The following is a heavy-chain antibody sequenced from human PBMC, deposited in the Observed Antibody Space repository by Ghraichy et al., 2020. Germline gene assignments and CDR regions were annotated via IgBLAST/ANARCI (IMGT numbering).Heavy chain of an antibody. CDR3: ASQYCSSTSCYSVDAFDI. V-gene: IGHV3-30*02. Sequence: GGSLRLSCAASGFIFSSYGMHWVRQAPGKGLEWVAFIRYDGSNKYYADSVKGRFTISRDSSKNTLYLQMNSLRAEDTAVYYCASQYCSSTSCYSVDAFDIWGQGTMVTVSS. D-gene: IGHD2-2*02. J-gene: IGHJ3*02. CDR2: IRYDGSNK. CDR1: GFIFSSYG.